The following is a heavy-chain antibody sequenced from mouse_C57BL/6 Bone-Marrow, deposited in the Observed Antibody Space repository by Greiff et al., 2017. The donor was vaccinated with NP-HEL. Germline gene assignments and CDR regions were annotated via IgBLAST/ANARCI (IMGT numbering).Heavy chain of an antibody. D-gene: IGHD1-3*01. CDR2: ISYDGST. Sequence: ESGPGLVKPSQSLSLTCSVTGYSITSGYYWNWIRQFPGTKLEWMGYISYDGSTNYNPSLPNRISITRDTSKNQFFLKLNSVTTEDTATYYCARETKWYFDYWGQGTTLTVSS. CDR3: ARETKWYFDY. CDR1: GYSITSGYY. J-gene: IGHJ2*01. V-gene: IGHV3-6*01.